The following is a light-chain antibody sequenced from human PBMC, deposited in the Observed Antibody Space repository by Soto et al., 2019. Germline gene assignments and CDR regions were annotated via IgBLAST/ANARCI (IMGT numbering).Light chain of an antibody. CDR2: DAS. V-gene: IGKV1-8*01. Sequence: MTQSPDTLYVSPGERVTLSCRASQSVSDKLAWYQQKPGTAPKPLIYDASSLQSGVPSRFSGSGSGTDFTLTISCLQSEDFATYYCQQYYSFPRTFGQGTKVDIK. J-gene: IGKJ1*01. CDR1: QSVSDK. CDR3: QQYYSFPRT.